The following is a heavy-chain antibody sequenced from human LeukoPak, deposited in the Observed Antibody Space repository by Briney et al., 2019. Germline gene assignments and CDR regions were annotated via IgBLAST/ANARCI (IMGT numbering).Heavy chain of an antibody. CDR2: IYYSGST. CDR3: ARDRYYYDSSGYYASRYYYYYMDV. V-gene: IGHV4-59*01. D-gene: IGHD3-22*01. CDR1: GGSISSYY. Sequence: PSETLSLTCTVPGGSISSYYWSWFRQPPGKGPERIGYIYYSGSTNYNPSLKSRVTISVDTSKNQFSLKLSSVTAADTAVYYCARDRYYYDSSGYYASRYYYYYMDVWGKGTTVTVSS. J-gene: IGHJ6*03.